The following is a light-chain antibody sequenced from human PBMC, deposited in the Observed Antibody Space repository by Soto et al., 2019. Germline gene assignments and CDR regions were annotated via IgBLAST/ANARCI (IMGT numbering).Light chain of an antibody. V-gene: IGKV1-9*01. Sequence: IQLTQSPSSLSASVGDSVTITCRASQGISRYLSWYQQKPGRAPKLLISAASTLQSGVPARFSGSGSGTDFTLSITSLQPEDFATYDCQQLNTYPVTFGGGTKVDIK. CDR2: AAS. J-gene: IGKJ4*01. CDR3: QQLNTYPVT. CDR1: QGISRY.